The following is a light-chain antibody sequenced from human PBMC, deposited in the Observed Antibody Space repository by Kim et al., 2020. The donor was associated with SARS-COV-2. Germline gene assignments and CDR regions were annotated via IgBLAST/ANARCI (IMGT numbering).Light chain of an antibody. CDR1: QSVNSN. Sequence: PPGERATLSCRASQSVNSNLAWYQQTPGQAPRLLIFGASTRATDIPARFSGSGSGTEFTLTISSLQSEDFAVYYCQQYNNWPPITFGQGTRLEIK. CDR3: QQYNNWPPIT. CDR2: GAS. V-gene: IGKV3D-15*01. J-gene: IGKJ5*01.